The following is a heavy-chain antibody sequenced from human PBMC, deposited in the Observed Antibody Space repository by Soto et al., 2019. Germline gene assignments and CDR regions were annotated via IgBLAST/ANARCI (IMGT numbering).Heavy chain of an antibody. J-gene: IGHJ4*02. Sequence: QVQLVQSGAEVKKPGASVKVSCKASRYTFTSYDINWVRQATGQGLEWMGWMNPNSGNTNYAQKFQGRVTMTRNTSKSTPYMALSSLRSEDTAVYYCARGHSSSWYVCDCWGQGTQVTVSS. CDR2: MNPNSGNT. CDR3: ARGHSSSWYVCDC. V-gene: IGHV1-8*01. D-gene: IGHD6-13*01. CDR1: RYTFTSYD.